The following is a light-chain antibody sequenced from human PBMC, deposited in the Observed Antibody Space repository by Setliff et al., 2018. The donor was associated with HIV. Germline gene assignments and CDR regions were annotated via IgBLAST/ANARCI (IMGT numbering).Light chain of an antibody. CDR1: SSDVGSYNL. V-gene: IGLV2-23*02. Sequence: QSVLTQPASVSGSPGQSITISCTGSSSDVGSYNLVSWYQQHPGKAPKLMIYEVTERPSGVSNRFSGSKSATTASLTISGLQAEDEADYYCCSYAGSSTYVFGTGTK. CDR2: EVT. J-gene: IGLJ1*01. CDR3: CSYAGSSTYV.